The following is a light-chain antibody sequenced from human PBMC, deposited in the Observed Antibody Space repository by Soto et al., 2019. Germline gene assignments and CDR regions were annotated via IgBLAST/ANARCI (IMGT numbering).Light chain of an antibody. CDR3: QHNNSYSEA. CDR2: DAS. V-gene: IGKV1-5*01. CDR1: QSLNRW. J-gene: IGKJ1*01. Sequence: SPSSLSASLGDRFTITCRSSQSLNRWLAWYQQIPGRAPKLLIYDASSLQSGVPSRFSGSGSGTEFTLTISSVQPDDFATYYCQHNNSYSEAFGQGTKV.